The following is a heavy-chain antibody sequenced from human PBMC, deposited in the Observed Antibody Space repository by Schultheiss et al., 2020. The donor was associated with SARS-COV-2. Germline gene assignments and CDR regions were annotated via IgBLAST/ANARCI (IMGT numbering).Heavy chain of an antibody. Sequence: GGSLRLSCAASGFTFSSYGMHWVRQAPGKGLEWVGRIKSKTDGGTTDYAAPVKGRFTISRDDSKNTLYLQMNSLKTEDTAVYYCTTDRSLGAAAGDWGQGTLVTVSS. J-gene: IGHJ4*02. V-gene: IGHV3-15*01. D-gene: IGHD6-13*01. CDR1: GFTFSSYG. CDR3: TTDRSLGAAAGD. CDR2: IKSKTDGGTT.